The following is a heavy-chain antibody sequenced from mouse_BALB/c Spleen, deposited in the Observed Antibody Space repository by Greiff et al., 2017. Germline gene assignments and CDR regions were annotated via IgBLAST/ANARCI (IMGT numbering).Heavy chain of an antibody. CDR3: ARGEAYYFDY. CDR1: GFTFSSYG. Sequence: EVHLVESGGDLVKPGGSLKLSCAASGFTFSSYGMSWVRQTPDKRLEWVATISSGGSYTYYPDSVKGRFTISRDNAKNTLYLQMSSLKSEDTAMYYCARGEAYYFDYWGQGTTLTVSS. V-gene: IGHV5-6*01. CDR2: ISSGGSYT. J-gene: IGHJ2*01.